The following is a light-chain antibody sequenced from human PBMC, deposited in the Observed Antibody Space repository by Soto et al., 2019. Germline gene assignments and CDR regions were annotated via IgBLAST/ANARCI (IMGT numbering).Light chain of an antibody. CDR2: GNN. CDR1: SSNIGASSD. Sequence: QSVLTQPPSVSGAPGQRVTISCTGSSSNIGASSDVHWYQQLPGTAPKLLISGNNNRPSGVPNRFSGSKSGTSASLAITGLQAEDEADYYCQSYDRSLIVAVFGGGTKLTVL. J-gene: IGLJ3*02. CDR3: QSYDRSLIVAV. V-gene: IGLV1-40*01.